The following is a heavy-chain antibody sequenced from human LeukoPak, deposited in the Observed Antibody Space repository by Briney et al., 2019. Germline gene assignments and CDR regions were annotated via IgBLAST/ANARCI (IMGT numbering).Heavy chain of an antibody. CDR1: GFTFSTYW. CDR2: INSDGSST. Sequence: GGSLRLSCAASGFTFSTYWMHWVRQAPGKGLVWVSRINSDGSSTTYADSVKGRFTISRDNAKNTLFLQMNSQRAEDMAVYYCARDRLAVMDYWGQGTLVTVSS. D-gene: IGHD3-9*01. V-gene: IGHV3-74*01. CDR3: ARDRLAVMDY. J-gene: IGHJ4*02.